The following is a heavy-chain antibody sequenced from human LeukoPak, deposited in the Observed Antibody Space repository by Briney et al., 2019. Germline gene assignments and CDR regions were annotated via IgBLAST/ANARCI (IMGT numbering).Heavy chain of an antibody. Sequence: SGTLSLTCAVSGGSISSSNWWSWVRQPPGKGLEWIGEIYHSGSTNYNSSLKSRVTISVDTSKSQISLKLSSVTAADTAVYYCARDGGVVRGYYYGMDVWGQGTTVTVSS. J-gene: IGHJ6*02. CDR2: IYHSGST. V-gene: IGHV4-4*02. CDR1: GGSISSSNW. D-gene: IGHD2-8*02. CDR3: ARDGGVVRGYYYGMDV.